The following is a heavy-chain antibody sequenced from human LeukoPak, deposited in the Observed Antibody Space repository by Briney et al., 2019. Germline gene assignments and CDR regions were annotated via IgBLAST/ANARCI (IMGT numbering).Heavy chain of an antibody. J-gene: IGHJ6*03. V-gene: IGHV1-46*01. CDR2: INPSGGST. Sequence: ASVKVSCKASGYTFTSYYIHWVRQAPGQGLEWMGIINPSGGSTSYAQKFQGRVTMTRDMSTSTVYMELSSLRSEDTAVYYCARGSGGDRYCSGGSCYLMDVWGKGTTVTVSS. CDR1: GYTFTSYY. D-gene: IGHD2-15*01. CDR3: ARGSGGDRYCSGGSCYLMDV.